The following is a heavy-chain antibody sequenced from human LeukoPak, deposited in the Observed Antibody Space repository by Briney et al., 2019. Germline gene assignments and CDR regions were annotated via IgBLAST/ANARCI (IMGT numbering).Heavy chain of an antibody. V-gene: IGHV3-72*01. D-gene: IGHD1-1*01. Sequence: PGGSLRLSCAASGFTFSSYAMHWVRQAPGKGLEWVGRTRNKANSYTTEYAASVKGRFTISRDDSKNSLYLQMNSLKTEDTAVYYCAIFLLGTTSGHYWGQGTLVTVSS. CDR2: TRNKANSYTT. J-gene: IGHJ4*02. CDR1: GFTFSSYA. CDR3: AIFLLGTTSGHY.